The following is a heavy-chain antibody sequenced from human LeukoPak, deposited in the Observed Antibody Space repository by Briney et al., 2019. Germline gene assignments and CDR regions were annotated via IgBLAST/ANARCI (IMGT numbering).Heavy chain of an antibody. Sequence: ALVKVSCKASGYTFTGYYMHWVRQAPGQGLEWMGWINPNSGDTNYAQKFQGRVTMTRDTSISTAYMELSRLRFDDTAVYYCTRERRRTTVTSYFYYMDIWGKGTTVTVSS. CDR1: GYTFTGYY. D-gene: IGHD4-17*01. V-gene: IGHV1-2*02. CDR3: TRERRRTTVTSYFYYMDI. CDR2: INPNSGDT. J-gene: IGHJ6*03.